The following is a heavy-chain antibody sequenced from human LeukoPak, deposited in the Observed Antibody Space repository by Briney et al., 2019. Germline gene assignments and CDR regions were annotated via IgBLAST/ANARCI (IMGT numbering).Heavy chain of an antibody. Sequence: EASVKVSCKASGGTFSSYAISWVRQAPGQGLEWMGRIIPILGIANYAQKFQGRVTITADKSTSTAYMEPSSLRSEDTAVYYCAGGSNYGDDRKGAFDIWGQGTMVTVSS. J-gene: IGHJ3*02. CDR1: GGTFSSYA. D-gene: IGHD4-17*01. CDR3: AGGSNYGDDRKGAFDI. V-gene: IGHV1-69*04. CDR2: IIPILGIA.